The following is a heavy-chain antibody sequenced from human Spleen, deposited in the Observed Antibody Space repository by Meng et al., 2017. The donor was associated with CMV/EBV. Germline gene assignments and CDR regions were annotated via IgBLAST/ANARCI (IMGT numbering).Heavy chain of an antibody. CDR1: GGAIRGGGYY. D-gene: IGHD6-6*01. CDR2: VYYTGST. CDR3: ARDTFANVAARRGGLFDY. Sequence: SETLSLTCNVSGGAIRGGGYYWGWIRQPPGQTLEWIGSVYYTGSTYYTPSLKSRVTILIDTSRDQFSLKLSSVTAADTAIYYCARDTFANVAARRGGLFDYWGQGTLVTVSS. J-gene: IGHJ4*02. V-gene: IGHV4-39*07.